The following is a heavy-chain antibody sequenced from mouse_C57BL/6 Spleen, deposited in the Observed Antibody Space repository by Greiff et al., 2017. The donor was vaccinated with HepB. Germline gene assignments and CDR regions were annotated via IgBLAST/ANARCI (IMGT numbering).Heavy chain of an antibody. J-gene: IGHJ1*03. Sequence: EVQLVESGGGLVQPGGSLSLSCAASGFTFTDYYMSWVRQPPGKALEWLGFIRNKANGYTTEYSESVKGRFTISRDNSQSNLYLQMNALRAEDSATYYCARFTTVAYWDFDGWGTGTTVTVSS. CDR1: GFTFTDYY. D-gene: IGHD1-1*01. CDR3: ARFTTVAYWDFDG. V-gene: IGHV7-3*01. CDR2: IRNKANGYTT.